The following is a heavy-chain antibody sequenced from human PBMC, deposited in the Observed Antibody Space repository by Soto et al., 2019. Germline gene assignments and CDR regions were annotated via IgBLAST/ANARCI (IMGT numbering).Heavy chain of an antibody. CDR2: TYYSGST. CDR3: ARAYERRHFDY. V-gene: IGHV4-59*01. Sequence: SETLSLTCTVPGGSISSYYWSWIRQPPGKGLEWIGYTYYSGSTNYNPSLKSRVTISVDTSKNQFSLKLSSVTAADTAVYYCARAYERRHFDYWGQGTLVTVSS. CDR1: GGSISSYY. J-gene: IGHJ4*02. D-gene: IGHD1-1*01.